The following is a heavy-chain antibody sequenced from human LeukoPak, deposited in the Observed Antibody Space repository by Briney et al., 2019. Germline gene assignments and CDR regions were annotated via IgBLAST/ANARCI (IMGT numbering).Heavy chain of an antibody. J-gene: IGHJ5*02. CDR1: GGSISSDY. V-gene: IGHV4-59*08. D-gene: IGHD3-10*01. Sequence: SETLSLTCTVSGGSISSDYWSWIRQPPGKGLEWVGYIYYSESTNYNPSLKSRVTISVDTSKNQFSLKLSSVTAADTAVYYCARHVGRYYYSSGEPRGRFDPWGQGTLVTVSS. CDR3: ARHVGRYYYSSGEPRGRFDP. CDR2: IYYSEST.